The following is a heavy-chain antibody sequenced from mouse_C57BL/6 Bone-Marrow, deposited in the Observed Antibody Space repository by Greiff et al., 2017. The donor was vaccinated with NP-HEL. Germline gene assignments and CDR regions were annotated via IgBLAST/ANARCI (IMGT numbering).Heavy chain of an antibody. CDR3: AREHYGAMDY. CDR1: GYSITSGYY. D-gene: IGHD1-1*01. J-gene: IGHJ4*01. V-gene: IGHV3-6*01. Sequence: EVHLVESGPGLVKPSQSLSLTCSVTGYSITSGYYWNWIRQFPGNKLEWMGYISYDGSNNYNPSLKNRISITRDTSKNQFFLKLNSVTTEDTATYYCAREHYGAMDYWGQGTSVTVSS. CDR2: ISYDGSN.